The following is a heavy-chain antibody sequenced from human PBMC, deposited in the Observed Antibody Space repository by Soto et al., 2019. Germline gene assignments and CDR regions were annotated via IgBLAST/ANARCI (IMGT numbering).Heavy chain of an antibody. CDR2: IIPIFGTT. D-gene: IGHD4-4*01. CDR3: ARVTDSNFLY. Sequence: ASVKVSCKASGGTFSSYAISWVRQAPGQGLQWMGGIIPIFGTTNYAQQFQGRVTITADESTSTVYMELSSRRSEDTAVYYCARVTDSNFLYWGQGALVTVSS. J-gene: IGHJ4*02. CDR1: GGTFSSYA. V-gene: IGHV1-69*13.